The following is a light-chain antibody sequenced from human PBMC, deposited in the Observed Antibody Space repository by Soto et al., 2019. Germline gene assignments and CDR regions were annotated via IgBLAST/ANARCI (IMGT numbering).Light chain of an antibody. CDR2: HAS. CDR1: QSISIW. Sequence: DIQMTQYPSTLPASVGDRVTITCRASQSISIWLAWYQQKPGTAPKLLIYHASSLESGIPSRFSGSGSGTEFTLTISRLQPDDFATYYCQQYNSYSFGQGTKVDIK. V-gene: IGKV1-5*01. J-gene: IGKJ1*01. CDR3: QQYNSYS.